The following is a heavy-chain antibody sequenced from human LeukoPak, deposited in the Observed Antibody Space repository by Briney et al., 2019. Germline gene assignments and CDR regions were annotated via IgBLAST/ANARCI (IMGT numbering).Heavy chain of an antibody. D-gene: IGHD3-16*01. CDR2: IHYSGST. J-gene: IGHJ4*02. CDR1: GGSISSYY. V-gene: IGHV4-59*01. CDR3: ARGWGYFDF. Sequence: SETLSLTCTVSGGSISSYYWIWIRQPPGKGLEWIGYIHYSGSTNYNPSLKSRVTISVDTSKNQFSLRLSSVTAADTAVYYCARGWGYFDFWGQGTLLTVSS.